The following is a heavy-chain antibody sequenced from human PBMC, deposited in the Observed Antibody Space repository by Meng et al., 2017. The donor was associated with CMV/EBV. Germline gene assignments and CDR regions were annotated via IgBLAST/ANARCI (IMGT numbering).Heavy chain of an antibody. V-gene: IGHV3-21*01. Sequence: GGSLRLSCAASGFTFSSYSMNWVRQAPGKGLEWVSSISSSSSYIYYADAVKGRFTISRENAKNSLYLQMNSLRAEDTAVYYCARRYNWNDGSWGIVVGEDWTPTNYYYYGMDVWGQGTTVTVSS. CDR2: ISSSSSYI. CDR1: GFTFSSYS. CDR3: ARRYNWNDGSWGIVVGEDWTPTNYYYYGMDV. J-gene: IGHJ6*02. D-gene: IGHD1-1*01.